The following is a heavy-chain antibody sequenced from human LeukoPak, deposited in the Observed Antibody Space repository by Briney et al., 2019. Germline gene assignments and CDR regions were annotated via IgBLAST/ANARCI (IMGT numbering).Heavy chain of an antibody. Sequence: GGSLRLSCTASGFTFSSYSMNWVRQAPGKGLEWVSSLSSSRTYIHYADSVKGRFTISRDNAKNSLYLQMNSPRAEDTAVYYCARNPAAGTSSDFDFWGQGTLVTVSS. J-gene: IGHJ4*02. CDR3: ARNPAAGTSSDFDF. D-gene: IGHD6-13*01. CDR1: GFTFSSYS. V-gene: IGHV3-21*01. CDR2: LSSSRTYI.